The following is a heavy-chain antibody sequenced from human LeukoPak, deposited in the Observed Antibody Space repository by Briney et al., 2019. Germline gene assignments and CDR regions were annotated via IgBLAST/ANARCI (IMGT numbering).Heavy chain of an antibody. CDR3: ARTPSDNDYGDYVPPRPFDY. D-gene: IGHD4-17*01. CDR2: IIPIFGTA. J-gene: IGHJ4*02. CDR1: GYTFTSYG. Sequence: SVKVSCKASGYTFTSYGISWVRQAPGQGLEWMGGIIPIFGTANYAQKFQGRVTITADESTSTAYMELSSLRSEDTAVYYCARTPSDNDYGDYVPPRPFDYWGQGTLVTVSS. V-gene: IGHV1-69*13.